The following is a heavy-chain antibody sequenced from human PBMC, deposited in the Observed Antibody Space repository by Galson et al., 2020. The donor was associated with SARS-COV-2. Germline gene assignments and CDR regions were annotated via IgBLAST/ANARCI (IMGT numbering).Heavy chain of an antibody. D-gene: IGHD5-18*01. Sequence: ASVKVSCKTSGYAFTSYHVHWVRQAPGQGLAWVGIITPRDDITAYAQRFQGRVTMTRDTFTSTVYMELSSLRPEDTAVYYCASEWGDTGSSVFDYWGRGTLVTVS. CDR1: GYAFTSYH. V-gene: IGHV1-46*01. J-gene: IGHJ4*02. CDR2: ITPRDDIT. CDR3: ASEWGDTGSSVFDY.